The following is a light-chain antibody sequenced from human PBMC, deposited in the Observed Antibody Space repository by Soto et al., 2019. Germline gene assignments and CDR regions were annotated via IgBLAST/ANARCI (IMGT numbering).Light chain of an antibody. CDR1: QTIIRY. Sequence: DIQMTQSPSSLSSSVGDRVTITCRAGQTIIRYLSWYQQKPGKAPKLLISAASSLQSVVPSRFNGSRSGTEFTLTITSLQPEDSATYYCQQTYSTPWTFGQGNKVAIK. CDR2: AAS. V-gene: IGKV1-39*01. J-gene: IGKJ1*01. CDR3: QQTYSTPWT.